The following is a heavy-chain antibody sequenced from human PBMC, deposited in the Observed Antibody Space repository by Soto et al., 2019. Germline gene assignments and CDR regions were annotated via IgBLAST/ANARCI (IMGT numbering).Heavy chain of an antibody. Sequence: QVQLVESGGGVVQPGGSLRVSCAASGFSFSSYAMHWVRQAPGKGLERVAGISYDASNKYYADSVKGRFTVSRDNSKNTLYLQMNSLRVEDTAVYHCAKDLWPERGSGSHLDYWGQGTLVTVSS. CDR1: GFSFSSYA. CDR3: AKDLWPERGSGSHLDY. CDR2: ISYDASNK. V-gene: IGHV3-30*18. D-gene: IGHD6-19*01. J-gene: IGHJ4*02.